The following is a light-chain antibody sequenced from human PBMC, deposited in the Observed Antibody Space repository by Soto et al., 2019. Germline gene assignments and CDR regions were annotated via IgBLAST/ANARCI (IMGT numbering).Light chain of an antibody. CDR1: SSDVGGYNY. CDR3: SSYTSSSTFVV. J-gene: IGLJ2*01. Sequence: QSVLTQPASVSGSPGQSITISCTGTSSDVGGYNYVSWYQQHPGKAPKLMIYEVSNRPSGVSNRFSGSKSGNTASLTISGLQAEDDADYYCSSYTSSSTFVVFGGGT. V-gene: IGLV2-14*01. CDR2: EVS.